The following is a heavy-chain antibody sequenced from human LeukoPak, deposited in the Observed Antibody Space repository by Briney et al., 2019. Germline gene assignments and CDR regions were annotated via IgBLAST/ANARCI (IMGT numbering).Heavy chain of an antibody. CDR3: ARDHGDYYYFDY. J-gene: IGHJ4*02. D-gene: IGHD4-17*01. CDR1: GGYISGYY. V-gene: IGHV4-59*12. CDR2: IYYRGST. Sequence: PSETLSLTCTVSGGYISGYYWSWIRQPPGKGLEWIGYIYYRGSTIYNPSLKSRVTMSVDTSKNQFSLRLSFVTAADTAVYYCARDHGDYYYFDYWGQGTLVTVSS.